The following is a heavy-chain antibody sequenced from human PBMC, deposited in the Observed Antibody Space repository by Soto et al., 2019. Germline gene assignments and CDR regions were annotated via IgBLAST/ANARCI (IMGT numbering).Heavy chain of an antibody. CDR1: GFTFSSYW. Sequence: EVQLVESGGGLVQPGGSLRLSCAASGFTFSSYWMSWVRQAPGKGLEWVANIKQDGSEKYYVDSVKGRFTISRDNAKNSLSMHMNSLRAEDTAVYYCARALLWAVNTTVPPTADHWGQGTLVTVSS. D-gene: IGHD2-2*01. CDR2: IKQDGSEK. CDR3: ARALLWAVNTTVPPTADH. V-gene: IGHV3-7*01. J-gene: IGHJ4*02.